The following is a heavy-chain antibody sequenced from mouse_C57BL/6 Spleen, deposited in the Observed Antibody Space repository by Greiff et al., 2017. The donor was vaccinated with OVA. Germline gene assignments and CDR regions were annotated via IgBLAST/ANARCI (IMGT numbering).Heavy chain of an antibody. J-gene: IGHJ2*01. CDR2: IDPETGGT. V-gene: IGHV1-15*01. Sequence: VQLQQSGAELVRPGASVTLSCKASGYTFTDYEMHWVKQTPVHGLEWIGAIDPETGGTAYNQKFKGKAILTADKSSSTAYMELRSLTSEDSAVYYCTRWVYGSSSYYFDYWGQGTTLTVSS. CDR1: GYTFTDYE. CDR3: TRWVYGSSSYYFDY. D-gene: IGHD1-1*01.